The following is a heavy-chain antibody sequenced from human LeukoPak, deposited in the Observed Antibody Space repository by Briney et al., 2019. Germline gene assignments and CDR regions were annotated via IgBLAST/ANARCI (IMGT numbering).Heavy chain of an antibody. CDR2: ISAYNGNT. J-gene: IGHJ5*02. Sequence: GASVKVSCKASGYTFTSYGISWVRQAPGQGLEWMGWISAYNGNTNYAQELQGRVTMTTDTSTSTAYMELRSLRSDDTAVYYCARDLGTRIAVAGGGSNWFDPWGQGTLVTVSS. D-gene: IGHD6-19*01. CDR1: GYTFTSYG. V-gene: IGHV1-18*01. CDR3: ARDLGTRIAVAGGGSNWFDP.